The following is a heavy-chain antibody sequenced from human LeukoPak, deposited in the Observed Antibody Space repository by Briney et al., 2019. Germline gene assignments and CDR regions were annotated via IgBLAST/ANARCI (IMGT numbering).Heavy chain of an antibody. CDR1: GFTFSSYR. CDR3: AIEENWGLDY. J-gene: IGHJ4*02. V-gene: IGHV3-48*02. Sequence: TGGSLRLSCAASGFTFSSYRMNWVRQAPGKGLEWVSYISSSSSAIYYADSVKGRFTISRDNAKNSLYLQMNSLRDADTAVYYCAIEENWGLDYWGQGTLVTVSS. CDR2: ISSSSSAI. D-gene: IGHD7-27*01.